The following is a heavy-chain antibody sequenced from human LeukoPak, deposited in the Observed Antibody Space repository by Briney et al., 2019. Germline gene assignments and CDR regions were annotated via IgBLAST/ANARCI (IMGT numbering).Heavy chain of an antibody. Sequence: PGGSLRLSCAASGFTFSSYAMHWVRQAPGKGLEWVAVISYDGSNKYYADSVKGRFTISRDNSKNTLYLQMNSLRAEDTAVYYCAREGGYYDFWSGYYTAGGGYMDVWGKGTTVTVSS. CDR2: ISYDGSNK. V-gene: IGHV3-30*01. CDR1: GFTFSSYA. D-gene: IGHD3-3*01. CDR3: AREGGYYDFWSGYYTAGGGYMDV. J-gene: IGHJ6*03.